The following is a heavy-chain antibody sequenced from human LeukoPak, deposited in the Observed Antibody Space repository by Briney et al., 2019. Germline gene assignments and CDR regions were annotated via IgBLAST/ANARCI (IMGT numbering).Heavy chain of an antibody. CDR3: ARDLADGYNSFDY. CDR1: GFTFSSYS. Sequence: PGGSLRLSCAASGFTFSSYSMNWVRQAPGKGLEWVSSISSSSSYIYYADSVKGRFTISRDNAKNSLYLQMNSLRAADTAVYYCARDLADGYNSFDYWGQGTLVTVSS. J-gene: IGHJ4*02. V-gene: IGHV3-21*01. CDR2: ISSSSSYI. D-gene: IGHD5-24*01.